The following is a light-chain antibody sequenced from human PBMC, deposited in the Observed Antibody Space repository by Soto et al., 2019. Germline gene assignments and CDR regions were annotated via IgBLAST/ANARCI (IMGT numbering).Light chain of an antibody. J-gene: IGKJ5*01. Sequence: EIVLTQAPATLSSSPGERYTLSCRASQRISGYLAWYQQKPGQXPRXXIYDASNRATGIPVRFSGSGSGTDYTITITNLQSEDFEVYYCQQRSNWPWTFGQGTRLEIK. CDR1: QRISGY. CDR3: QQRSNWPWT. CDR2: DAS. V-gene: IGKV3-11*01.